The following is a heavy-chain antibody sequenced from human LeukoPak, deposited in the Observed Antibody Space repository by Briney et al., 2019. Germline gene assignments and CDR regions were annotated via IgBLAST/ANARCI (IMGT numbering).Heavy chain of an antibody. V-gene: IGHV3-15*01. CDR1: GFTFSNAW. CDR3: TTDDYDSSGYDY. J-gene: IGHJ4*02. CDR2: IKSKTDGGTT. D-gene: IGHD3-22*01. Sequence: PGGSLRLSCAAPGFTFSNAWMSWVRQAPGKGLEWVGRIKSKTDGGTTDYAAPVKGRFTISRDDSKNTLYLQMNSLKTEDTAVYYCTTDDYDSSGYDYWGQGTLVTVSS.